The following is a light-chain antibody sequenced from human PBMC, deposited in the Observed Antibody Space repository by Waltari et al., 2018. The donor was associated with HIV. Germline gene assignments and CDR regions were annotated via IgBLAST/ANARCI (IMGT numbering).Light chain of an antibody. J-gene: IGKJ3*01. V-gene: IGKV3-20*01. CDR1: QRVSSSY. CDR2: GAS. Sequence: EIVLTQSPGPLSLSPAERATLSCRASQRVSSSYLAWYQQKPGQAPRLLIFGASSRASGVPDRFSGSGSGTDFTLTISRLEPEDFAVYYCQQYGSSPLFTFGPGTKVDIK. CDR3: QQYGSSPLFT.